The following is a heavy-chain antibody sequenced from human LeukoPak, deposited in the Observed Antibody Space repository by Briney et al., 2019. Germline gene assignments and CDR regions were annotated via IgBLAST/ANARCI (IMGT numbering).Heavy chain of an antibody. J-gene: IGHJ4*02. CDR3: ATVVDCGGDCYHAHIFDY. Sequence: GASVKVSCKVSGYTLTELSMHWVRQAPGKGLEWMGGFDPEDGETIYAQKFQGRVTMTEDTSTDTAYMELSSLRSEDTAVYYCATVVDCGGDCYHAHIFDYWGQGTLVTVSS. V-gene: IGHV1-24*01. CDR2: FDPEDGET. CDR1: GYTLTELS. D-gene: IGHD2-21*01.